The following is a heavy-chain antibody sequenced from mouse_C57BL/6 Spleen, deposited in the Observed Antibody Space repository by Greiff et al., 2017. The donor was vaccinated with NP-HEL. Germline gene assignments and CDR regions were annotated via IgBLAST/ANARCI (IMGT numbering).Heavy chain of an antibody. V-gene: IGHV5-9-1*02. Sequence: EVQRVESGEGLVKPGGSLKLSCAASGFTFSSYAMSWVRQTPEKRLEWVAYISSGGDYIYYADTVKGRFTISRDNARNTLYLQMSSLKSEDTAMYYCTREGGTMVTTGFAYWGQGTLVTVSA. CDR2: ISSGGDYI. J-gene: IGHJ3*01. CDR3: TREGGTMVTTGFAY. CDR1: GFTFSSYA. D-gene: IGHD2-2*01.